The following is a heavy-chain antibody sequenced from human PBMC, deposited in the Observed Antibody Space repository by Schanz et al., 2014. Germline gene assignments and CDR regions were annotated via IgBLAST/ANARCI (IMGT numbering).Heavy chain of an antibody. CDR2: VCYDGSKK. CDR1: GFTFSSYG. D-gene: IGHD6-6*01. V-gene: IGHV3-33*01. J-gene: IGHJ6*02. CDR3: ARGYSSSMDV. Sequence: LVESGGGVVQPGRSLRLSCAASGFTFSSYGMHWVRQVPGKGLEWVAVVCYDGSKKYYADSVKGRFTTSRDNSKNTMYLQMNSLRAEDTAVYYCARGYSSSMDVWGQGTTVTVSS.